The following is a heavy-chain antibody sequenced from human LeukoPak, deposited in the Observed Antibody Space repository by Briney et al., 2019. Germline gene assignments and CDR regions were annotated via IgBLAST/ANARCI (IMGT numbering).Heavy chain of an antibody. V-gene: IGHV4-34*01. J-gene: IGHJ4*02. Sequence: SETLSLTCAVYGGSFSGYYWSWIRQPPGKGLEWIGEINHSGSTNYNPSLKSRVTISVDTSKNQFSLKLSSVTAADTAAYYCARGTTLRSWLYWGQGTLVTVSS. CDR3: ARGTTLRSWLY. CDR1: GGSFSGYY. D-gene: IGHD6-13*01. CDR2: INHSGST.